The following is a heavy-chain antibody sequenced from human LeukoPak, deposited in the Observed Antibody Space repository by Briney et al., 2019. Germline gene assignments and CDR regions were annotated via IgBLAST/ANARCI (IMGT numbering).Heavy chain of an antibody. CDR1: GGSFSSYF. D-gene: IGHD3/OR15-3a*01. Sequence: SETLSLTCAVSGGSFSSYFWSYIRQPPGKGLEWIGEINHSGSTNYNPSLKSRVTISIDTSKNQFSLKLSSVTAADTAVYYCARQTGSGLFILPGGQGTLVTVSS. V-gene: IGHV4-34*01. CDR3: ARQTGSGLFILP. J-gene: IGHJ4*02. CDR2: INHSGST.